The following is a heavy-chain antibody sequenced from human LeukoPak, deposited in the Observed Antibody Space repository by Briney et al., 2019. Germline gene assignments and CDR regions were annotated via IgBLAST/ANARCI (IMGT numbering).Heavy chain of an antibody. D-gene: IGHD3-10*01. V-gene: IGHV3-7*04. CDR1: GFTFSSYW. CDR2: IKQDGSEK. CDR3: ARDQRDDYRSGSYSNWFDP. J-gene: IGHJ5*02. Sequence: PGGSLRLSCAASGFTFSSYWMSWVRQAPGRGLEWVANIKQDGSEKYYVDSVKGRFTISRDNAKNSLYLQMNSLRAEDTAVYYCARDQRDDYRSGSYSNWFDPCGQGTLVTVSS.